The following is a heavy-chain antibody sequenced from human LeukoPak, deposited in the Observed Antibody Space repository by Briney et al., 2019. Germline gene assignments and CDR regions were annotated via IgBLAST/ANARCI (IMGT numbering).Heavy chain of an antibody. Sequence: SETLSLPRTVSGYHLSSGYYWGWTRQPPGKGLEWIGSIYHSGSTQYNPAIKSRVTISVDTSMTQCTLRLSSVTAGDTAVDYCARGIIVGATWGENYNCFDPWGQGTLVTVSS. CDR1: GYHLSSGYY. CDR3: ARGIIVGATWGENYNCFDP. CDR2: IYHSGST. V-gene: IGHV4-38-2*02. J-gene: IGHJ5*02. D-gene: IGHD1-26*01.